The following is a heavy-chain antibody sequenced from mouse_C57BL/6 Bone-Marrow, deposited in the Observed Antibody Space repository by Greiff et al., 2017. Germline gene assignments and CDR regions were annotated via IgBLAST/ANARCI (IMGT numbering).Heavy chain of an antibody. V-gene: IGHV1-69*01. CDR1: GYTFTSYW. J-gene: IGHJ1*03. CDR3: AREGTTVDWYFDV. Sequence: QLQQPGAELVMPGASVKLSCKASGYTFTSYWMHWVKQRPGQGLEWIGEIDPSDSYTNYNQKFKGKSTLTVDKSSSTAYMQLSSLTSEDSAVYYCAREGTTVDWYFDVWGTGTTVTVSS. D-gene: IGHD1-1*01. CDR2: IDPSDSYT.